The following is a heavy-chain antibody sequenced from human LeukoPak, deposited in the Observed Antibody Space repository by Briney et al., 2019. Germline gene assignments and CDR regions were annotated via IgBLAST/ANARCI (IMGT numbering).Heavy chain of an antibody. V-gene: IGHV1-69*13. CDR2: IIPIFGTA. CDR3: ARVGSGSYSGYFDY. D-gene: IGHD1-26*01. CDR1: GGTFSSYA. Sequence: SVKVSCKASGGTFSSYAISWVRQAPGQGLEWMGGIIPIFGTANYAQKFQGRVTITADESTNTAYMELSSLRSEDTAVYYCARVGSGSYSGYFDYWGQGTLVTDSS. J-gene: IGHJ4*02.